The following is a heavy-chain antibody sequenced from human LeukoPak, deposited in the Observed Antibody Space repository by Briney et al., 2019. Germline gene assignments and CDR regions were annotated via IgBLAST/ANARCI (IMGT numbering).Heavy chain of an antibody. CDR3: AREDYDILTCYYRHFDY. V-gene: IGHV3-30*02. D-gene: IGHD3-9*01. CDR1: GFTFSSYG. Sequence: PGGSLRLSCAASGFTFSSYGMHWVRQTPGKGREWVAFIRYDGTNKHYADSVKGRFTISRDNSKNTLYLQMNSLRPEDTAVYYCAREDYDILTCYYRHFDYWGQGTLVTVSS. J-gene: IGHJ4*02. CDR2: IRYDGTNK.